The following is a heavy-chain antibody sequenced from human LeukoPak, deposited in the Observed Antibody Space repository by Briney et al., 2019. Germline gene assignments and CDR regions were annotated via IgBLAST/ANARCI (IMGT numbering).Heavy chain of an antibody. Sequence: SETLSLTCTVSGGSITSRDYYWGWIPQPPGKGLEWSGSIFDGGRTYYNRSLESRVTIYVDMSKNQFSLKLSSVTANDTAVYYCARLKTGDYGDYGGDYWGQGTMVTVSS. J-gene: IGHJ4*02. CDR3: ARLKTGDYGDYGGDY. CDR2: IFDGGRT. CDR1: GGSITSRDYY. D-gene: IGHD4-17*01. V-gene: IGHV4-39*01.